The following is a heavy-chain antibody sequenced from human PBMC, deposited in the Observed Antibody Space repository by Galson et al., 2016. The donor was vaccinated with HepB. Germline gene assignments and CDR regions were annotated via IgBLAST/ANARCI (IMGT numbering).Heavy chain of an antibody. CDR1: GFPFSDFG. V-gene: IGHV3-23*01. D-gene: IGHD1-1*01. J-gene: IGHJ4*02. Sequence: SLRLSCAVSGFPFSDFGMPWVRQAPGKGLEWVSYVSGSGGSACLADSVKGRISISRDNSKNTLYLQMNSLRGEDTAIYFCARVVACRDTWNLGKNRCVGYFDSWGQGTLVSVSS. CDR3: ARVVACRDTWNLGKNRCVGYFDS. CDR2: VSGSGGSA.